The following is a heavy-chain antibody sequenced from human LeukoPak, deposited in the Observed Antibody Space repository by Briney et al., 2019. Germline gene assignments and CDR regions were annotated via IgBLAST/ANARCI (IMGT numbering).Heavy chain of an antibody. CDR1: GFTFSSYW. D-gene: IGHD4-23*01. CDR3: ARDGATVDEEYFDY. J-gene: IGHJ4*02. Sequence: PGGSLRLSCAASGFTFSSYWMSWVRQAPGKGLEWVANIKQDGSEKYYVDSVKGRFTISRDNAKNSLYLQMNSLRAEDTAVYYCARDGATVDEEYFDYWGQGTLVTVSS. CDR2: IKQDGSEK. V-gene: IGHV3-7*01.